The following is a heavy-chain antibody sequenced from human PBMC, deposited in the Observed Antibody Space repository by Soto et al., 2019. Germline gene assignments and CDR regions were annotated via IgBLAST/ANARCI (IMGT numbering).Heavy chain of an antibody. CDR2: INAGNGNT. J-gene: IGHJ4*02. Sequence: ASVKVSCKASGYTFTSYAMHWVRQAPGQRLEWMGWINAGNGNTKYSQKFQGRVTITRDTSTSTAYMELSSLRSEDTAVYYCARESRYCSGGSCYFLPGIEYWGQGTLVTVSS. CDR1: GYTFTSYA. V-gene: IGHV1-3*01. CDR3: ARESRYCSGGSCYFLPGIEY. D-gene: IGHD2-15*01.